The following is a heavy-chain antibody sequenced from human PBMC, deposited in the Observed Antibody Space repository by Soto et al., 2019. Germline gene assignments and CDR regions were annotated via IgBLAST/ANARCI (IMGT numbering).Heavy chain of an antibody. J-gene: IGHJ4*02. Sequence: ASVKVSCKASGYTFTSYGISWVRQAPGQGLEWMGWISAYNGNTNYAQKLQGRVTMTTDTSTSKAYMELRRLRSDETAVYYSAREAGQNPNYYDSSGYYRGDYYFDYWGQGTLVTVSS. V-gene: IGHV1-18*04. D-gene: IGHD3-22*01. CDR3: AREAGQNPNYYDSSGYYRGDYYFDY. CDR1: GYTFTSYG. CDR2: ISAYNGNT.